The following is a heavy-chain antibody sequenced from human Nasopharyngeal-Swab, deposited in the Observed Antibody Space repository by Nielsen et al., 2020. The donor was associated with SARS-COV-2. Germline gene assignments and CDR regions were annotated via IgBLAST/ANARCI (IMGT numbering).Heavy chain of an antibody. CDR1: GFSITNYG. CDR2: VNQDGSRT. J-gene: IGHJ4*02. V-gene: IGHV3-74*01. Sequence: GESLKISCAASGFSITNYGMQWVRQAPGKGLVWVLRVNQDGSRTDYADSVRGRFTISRDNAKNTLYLQMNSLRVEDTAVYYCVKHQGSSSDQWGQGTLVTVSS. CDR3: VKHQGSSSDQ.